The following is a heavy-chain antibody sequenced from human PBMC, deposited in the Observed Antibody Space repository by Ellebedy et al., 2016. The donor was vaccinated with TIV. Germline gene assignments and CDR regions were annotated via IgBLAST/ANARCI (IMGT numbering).Heavy chain of an antibody. CDR2: IYASGGT. V-gene: IGHV4-4*07. J-gene: IGHJ4*02. CDR1: GGSISSHY. CDR3: ARGAVSTGADY. Sequence: SETLSLXXTVSGGSISSHYWSWIRQPPGRGLEWIGRIYASGGTNYNPSLKGRVTMSVDTSKNQFSLRLSSVTAADTAVYYCARGAVSTGADYWGQGTLVTVSS. D-gene: IGHD1-14*01.